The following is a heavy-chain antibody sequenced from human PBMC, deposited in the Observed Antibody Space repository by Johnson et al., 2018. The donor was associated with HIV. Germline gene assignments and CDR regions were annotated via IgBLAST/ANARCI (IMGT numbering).Heavy chain of an antibody. V-gene: IGHV3-23*04. CDR2: ISGGGDNT. D-gene: IGHD6-13*01. J-gene: IGHJ3*02. CDR1: GFTFSSYA. Sequence: VLLVESGGGLVQPGGSLRLSCAASGFTFSSYAMSWVRQAPGKGLEWVSAISGGGDNTPYTDSVKGRFTISRDNSKNTLYVQMNSLRAEDTAIYHCARATSASGTDNDAFDIWGQGTMVTVSS. CDR3: ARATSASGTDNDAFDI.